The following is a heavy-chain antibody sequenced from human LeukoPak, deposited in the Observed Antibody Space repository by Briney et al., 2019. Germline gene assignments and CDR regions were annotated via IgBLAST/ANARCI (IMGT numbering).Heavy chain of an antibody. V-gene: IGHV1-24*01. D-gene: IGHD2-21*01. J-gene: IGHJ5*02. CDR3: ATVVSDYYSTFDP. Sequence: ASVKVSCKVSGYTLTELSMHWVRQAPGKGLEWMGGFDPEDGETIYAQKFQGRVTMTEDTSTDTAYMKLSSLRSEDTAVYYCATVVSDYYSTFDPWGQGTLVTVSS. CDR2: FDPEDGET. CDR1: GYTLTELS.